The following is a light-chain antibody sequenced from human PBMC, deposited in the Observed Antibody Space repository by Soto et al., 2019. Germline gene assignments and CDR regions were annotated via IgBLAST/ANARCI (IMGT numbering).Light chain of an antibody. J-gene: IGLJ1*01. V-gene: IGLV9-49*01. Sequence: QSVLTQPPPASASLGASVTLTCTLNSGYSNYNVDWYQQRPGKGPRFVMRVGTGGIVGSKGDGIPDRFSVLGSGLNRYLTIKNIQEEDESDYYCGADHGSGSNFVYVFGTGTKVTVL. CDR1: SGYSNYN. CDR2: VGTGGIVG. CDR3: GADHGSGSNFVYV.